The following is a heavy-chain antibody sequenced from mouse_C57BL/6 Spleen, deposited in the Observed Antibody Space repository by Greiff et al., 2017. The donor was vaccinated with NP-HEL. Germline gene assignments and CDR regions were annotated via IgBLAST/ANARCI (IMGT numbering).Heavy chain of an antibody. CDR1: GFTFSDYG. CDR2: ISNLAYSI. CDR3: ARGGVRYGSSPWFAY. D-gene: IGHD1-1*01. J-gene: IGHJ3*01. V-gene: IGHV5-15*01. Sequence: EVKLVESGGGLVQPGGSLKLSCAASGFTFSDYGMAWVRQAPRKGPEWVAFISNLAYSIYYADTVTGRFTISRENAKNTLYLEMSSLRSEDTAMYYCARGGVRYGSSPWFAYWGQGTLVTVSA.